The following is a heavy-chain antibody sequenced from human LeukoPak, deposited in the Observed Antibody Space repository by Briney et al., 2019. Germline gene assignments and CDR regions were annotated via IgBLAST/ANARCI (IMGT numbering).Heavy chain of an antibody. CDR1: GGSISSGSYY. D-gene: IGHD3-16*01. CDR3: ARHGRLGGPGDY. CDR2: IYTSGST. J-gene: IGHJ4*02. V-gene: IGHV4-61*02. Sequence: PSQTLSLTCTVSGGSISSGSYYWSWIRQPAGKGLEWIGRIYTSGSTNYNPSLKSRVTISVDTSKNQFSLKLSSVTAADTAVYYCARHGRLGGPGDYWGQGTLVTVSS.